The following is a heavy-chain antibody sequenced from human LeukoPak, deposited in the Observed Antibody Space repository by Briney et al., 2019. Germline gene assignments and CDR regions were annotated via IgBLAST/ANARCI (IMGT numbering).Heavy chain of an antibody. CDR2: MNPNSGNT. V-gene: IGHV1-8*01. Sequence: VASVKVSCKASGYTFTSYDINWVRQATGQGLEWMGWMNPNSGNTGYAQKFQGRVTMTRNTSISTAYMELSNLRSEDTAVYYCARGPTKGRTGYYYYWGQGTLVTVSS. CDR1: GYTFTSYD. CDR3: ARGPTKGRTGYYYY. J-gene: IGHJ4*02. D-gene: IGHD3/OR15-3a*01.